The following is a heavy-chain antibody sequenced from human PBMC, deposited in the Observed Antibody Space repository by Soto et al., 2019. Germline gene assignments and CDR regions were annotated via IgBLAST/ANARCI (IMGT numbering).Heavy chain of an antibody. CDR3: ARLYCSGGSCYSGLDY. J-gene: IGHJ4*02. CDR2: IYYSGST. Sequence: TLSLTCTVSGGSLGSSGYYWGWIRQSPGKGLEWIGNIYYSGSTYYNPSLKSRVTISVDTSKNQFSLKLSSVTAADTAVYYCARLYCSGGSCYSGLDYWGQGTLVTVSS. CDR1: GGSLGSSGYY. D-gene: IGHD2-15*01. V-gene: IGHV4-39*07.